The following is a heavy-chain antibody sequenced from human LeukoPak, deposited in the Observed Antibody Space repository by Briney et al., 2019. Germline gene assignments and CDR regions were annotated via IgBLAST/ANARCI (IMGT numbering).Heavy chain of an antibody. Sequence: SQTLSLTCAVSGGSISSDYWSWMREPPGNGGEGIGDIHYSGSTNYNPSIKSRVTISVDTPKNQFSLKLSSVTAADPAVYYCARSARVVAANGDYFYYYLDVWGKGTTVTVSS. J-gene: IGHJ6*03. CDR1: GGSISSDY. CDR3: ARSARVVAANGDYFYYYLDV. D-gene: IGHD2-15*01. CDR2: IHYSGST. V-gene: IGHV4-59*01.